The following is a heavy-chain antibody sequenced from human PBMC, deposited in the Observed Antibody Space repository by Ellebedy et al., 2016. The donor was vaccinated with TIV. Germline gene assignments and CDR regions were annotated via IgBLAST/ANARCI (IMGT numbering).Heavy chain of an antibody. CDR2: IDPTDSYT. Sequence: KVSCKASGYSFSTYWITWVRQMPGKGLEWMGKIDPTDSYTNYSPSFQGLVTISADESASTAYLQWPSLKASYSATYYCSRHRGYGMDVWGQGTTVTVSS. V-gene: IGHV5-10-1*01. D-gene: IGHD3-10*01. CDR1: GYSFSTYW. J-gene: IGHJ6*02. CDR3: SRHRGYGMDV.